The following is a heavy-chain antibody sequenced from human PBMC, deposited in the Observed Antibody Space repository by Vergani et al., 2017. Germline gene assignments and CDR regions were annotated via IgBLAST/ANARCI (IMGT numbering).Heavy chain of an antibody. CDR1: GGTFSSYA. D-gene: IGHD3-3*01. CDR2: IIPIFGTA. CDR3: ATGEIFGAPKYFDY. J-gene: IGHJ4*02. V-gene: IGHV1-69*01. Sequence: QVQLVQSGAEVKQPGSSLKVSCKASGGTFSSYAISWVRQAPGQGLDWIAGIIPIFGTANYAQKFQGRVTITADESTSTAYVELSSLRSEDTAVYYCATGEIFGAPKYFDYWGQGTLVTVSS.